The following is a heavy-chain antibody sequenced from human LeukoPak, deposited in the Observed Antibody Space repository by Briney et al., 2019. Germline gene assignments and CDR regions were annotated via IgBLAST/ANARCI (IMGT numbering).Heavy chain of an antibody. J-gene: IGHJ4*02. V-gene: IGHV4-39*01. Sequence: SETLSLTCTVSGGSIRMSTYYWGWIRQPHGKGLEWIGSIYHSGSTHYNPSLRSRVTMSVDTSKNQFTLKVTAVTAADTAVYYCVTNGTVTVAGTKFNYFDYWGQGALVTVSS. CDR1: GGSIRMSTYY. CDR3: VTNGTVTVAGTKFNYFDY. D-gene: IGHD6-19*01. CDR2: IYHSGST.